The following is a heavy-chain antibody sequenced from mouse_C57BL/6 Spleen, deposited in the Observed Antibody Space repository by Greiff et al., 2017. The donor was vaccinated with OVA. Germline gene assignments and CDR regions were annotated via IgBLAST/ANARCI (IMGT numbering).Heavy chain of an antibody. J-gene: IGHJ4*01. CDR1: GYAFSSSW. CDR3: ASFPYYYRDY. CDR2: IYPGDGDT. V-gene: IGHV1-82*01. Sequence: VKVVESGPELVKPGASVKISCKASGYAFSSSWMNWVKQRPGKGLEWIGRIYPGDGDTNYNGKFKGKATLTADKSSSTAYMQLSSLTSEDSAVYFGASFPYYYRDYWGQGTSGTVSS.